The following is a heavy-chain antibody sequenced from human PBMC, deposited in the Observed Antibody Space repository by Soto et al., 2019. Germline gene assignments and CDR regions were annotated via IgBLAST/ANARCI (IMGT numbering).Heavy chain of an antibody. CDR3: AGVHVMVLAGSTFDY. J-gene: IGHJ4*01. CDR2: IYHGCTT. Sequence: PSETLSRTCTVSGYSISSGPYWAWIRHPPWKGPEWIASIYHGCTTFYNPSLKSRITISVDTSNNQFSLKLTCVTAADTAVYYFAGVHVMVLAGSTFDYWGDATLVTV. CDR1: GYSISSGPY. V-gene: IGHV4-38-2*02. D-gene: IGHD6-19*01.